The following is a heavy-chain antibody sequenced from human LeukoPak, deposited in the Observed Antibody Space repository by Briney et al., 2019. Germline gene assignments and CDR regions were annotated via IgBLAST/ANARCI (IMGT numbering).Heavy chain of an antibody. CDR2: IIPIFGTA. D-gene: IGHD3-3*01. CDR1: GGTFSSYA. V-gene: IGHV1-69*05. CDR3: ASNKLYDSIEGGWFDP. Sequence: ASVKVSCKASGGTFSSYAISWVRQAPGQGLEWMGGIIPIFGTANYAQKFQGRVTITTDESTSTAYMELSSLRSEDTAVYYCASNKLYDSIEGGWFDPWGQGTLVTVSS. J-gene: IGHJ5*02.